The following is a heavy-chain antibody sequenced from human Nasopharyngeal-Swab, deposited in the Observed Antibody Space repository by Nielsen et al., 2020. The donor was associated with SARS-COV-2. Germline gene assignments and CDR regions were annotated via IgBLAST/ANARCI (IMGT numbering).Heavy chain of an antibody. D-gene: IGHD5-24*01. CDR3: ASSEMATIGDDAFDI. CDR1: GGSISSGGYS. V-gene: IGHV4-30-2*01. Sequence: SETLSLTCAVSGGSISSGGYSWSWIQQPPGKGLELIGYIYHSGSTYYNPSLKSRVTISVDRSKNQFSLKLSSVTAADTAVYYCASSEMATIGDDAFDIWGQGTMVTVSS. J-gene: IGHJ3*02. CDR2: IYHSGST.